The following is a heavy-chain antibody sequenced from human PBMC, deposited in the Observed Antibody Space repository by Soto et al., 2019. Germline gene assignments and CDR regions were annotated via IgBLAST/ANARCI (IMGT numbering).Heavy chain of an antibody. J-gene: IGHJ4*02. CDR2: IYYSGST. CDR3: ARAGGGGVINGPEAFDY. D-gene: IGHD3-10*01. V-gene: IGHV4-31*03. Sequence: SETLSLTCTVSGGSISSGGYYWSWIRQHPGKGLEWIGYIYYSGSTYYNPSLKSRVTISVDTSKNQFSLKLSSVTAADTAVYYCARAGGGGVINGPEAFDYWGQGTLVTVSS. CDR1: GGSISSGGYY.